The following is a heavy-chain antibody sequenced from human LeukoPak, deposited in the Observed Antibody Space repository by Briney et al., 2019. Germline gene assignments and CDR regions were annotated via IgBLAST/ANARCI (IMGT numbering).Heavy chain of an antibody. D-gene: IGHD2-2*01. Sequence: ASVKVSCKASGYTFTGYYMPWVRQAPGQGLEWMGWINPNSGGTNYAQKFQGRVTMTRDTSISTAYMELSRLRSDDTAVYYCARDCSSTSYYYYGMDVWGQGTTVTVSS. CDR3: ARDCSSTSYYYYGMDV. CDR2: INPNSGGT. V-gene: IGHV1-2*02. J-gene: IGHJ6*02. CDR1: GYTFTGYY.